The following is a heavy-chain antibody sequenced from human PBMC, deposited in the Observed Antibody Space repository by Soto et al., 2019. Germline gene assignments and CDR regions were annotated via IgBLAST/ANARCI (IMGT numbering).Heavy chain of an antibody. CDR3: ARAPPGDSNYLDY. D-gene: IGHD2-21*02. J-gene: IGHJ4*02. CDR2: TYYSGST. CDR1: GGSISSYH. Sequence: SETLSLTCTVSGGSISSYHWSWIRQPPGKGLEWIGYTYYSGSTNYNPSLKSRVTISVDTSKNQFSLKLSSVTAADTAVYYCARAPPGDSNYLDYWGQGTLVTVSS. V-gene: IGHV4-59*01.